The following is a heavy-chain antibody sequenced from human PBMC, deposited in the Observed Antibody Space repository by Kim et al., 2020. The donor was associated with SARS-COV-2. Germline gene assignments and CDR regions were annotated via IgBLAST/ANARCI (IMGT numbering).Heavy chain of an antibody. CDR3: ASPRDVDTAMVAFDY. V-gene: IGHV3-30*01. J-gene: IGHJ4*02. Sequence: DSVKGRFTISRDNFKNTLYLQMNSLRAEDTAVYYCASPRDVDTAMVAFDYWGQGTLVTVSS. D-gene: IGHD5-18*01.